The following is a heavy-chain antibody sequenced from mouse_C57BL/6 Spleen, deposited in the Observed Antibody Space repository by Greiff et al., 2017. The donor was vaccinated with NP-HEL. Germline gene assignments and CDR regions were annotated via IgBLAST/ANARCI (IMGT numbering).Heavy chain of an antibody. J-gene: IGHJ1*03. CDR1: GYTFTDYN. CDR3: ARDPYYYGSSYVGYFDV. V-gene: IGHV1-22*01. D-gene: IGHD1-1*01. Sequence: VQLQQSGPELVKPGASVKMSCKASGYTFTDYNMHWVKQSHGKSLEWIGYINPNNGGTSYNQKFKGKATLTVNKSSSTAYMELRSLTSEDSAVYYCARDPYYYGSSYVGYFDVWGTGTTVTVSS. CDR2: INPNNGGT.